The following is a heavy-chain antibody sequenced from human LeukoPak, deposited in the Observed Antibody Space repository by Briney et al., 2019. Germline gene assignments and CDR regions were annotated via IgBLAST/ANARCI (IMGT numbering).Heavy chain of an antibody. D-gene: IGHD3-22*01. J-gene: IGHJ4*02. CDR3: AKAARRGFDSSGYPFDY. V-gene: IGHV3-23*01. CDR2: ISGSGGST. CDR1: GFTFSSYW. Sequence: PGGSLRLSCAASGFTFSSYWMSWVRQAPGKGLEWVSAISGSGGSTYYADSVKGRFTISRDNSKNTLYLQMNSLRAEDTAVYYCAKAARRGFDSSGYPFDYWGQGTLVTVSS.